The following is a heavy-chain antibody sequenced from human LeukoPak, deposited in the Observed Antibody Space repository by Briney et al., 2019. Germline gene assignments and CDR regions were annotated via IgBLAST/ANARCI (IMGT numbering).Heavy chain of an antibody. CDR3: AREHYYYYMDV. CDR1: GGSISSYY. Sequence: SETLSLTCTVSGGSISSYYWSWIRQPSGKGLEWIGYIYYSGSTNYNPSLKSRVTISVDTSKNQFSLKLSSVTAADTAVYYCAREHYYYYMDVWGKGTTVTVSS. V-gene: IGHV4-59*01. CDR2: IYYSGST. J-gene: IGHJ6*03.